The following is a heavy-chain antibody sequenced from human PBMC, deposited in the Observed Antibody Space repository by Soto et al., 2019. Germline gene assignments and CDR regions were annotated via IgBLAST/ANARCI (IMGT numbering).Heavy chain of an antibody. D-gene: IGHD3-10*01. CDR1: GYTFTSHG. V-gene: IGHV1-18*01. CDR2: ISAYNGDT. CDR3: ARMVRGSNIDYYHYMDV. Sequence: QVQLVQSGAEVKKPGASVKVSCKASGYTFTSHGISWVRQAPGQGLEWMGWISAYNGDTNYAQKLQGRVTVTTDTSTSTAYMELRILRSEDTAVYYCARMVRGSNIDYYHYMDVWGKGTTVTVSS. J-gene: IGHJ6*03.